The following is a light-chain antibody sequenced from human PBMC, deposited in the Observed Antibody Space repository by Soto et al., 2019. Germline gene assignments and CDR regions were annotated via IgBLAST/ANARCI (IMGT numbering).Light chain of an antibody. CDR1: RSNVGTYA. Sequence: QSVLTQSPSASATPGQRVTMSCSGTRSNVGTYAVNWYQQLPGTAPTLLIFRNHQRPSGVPDRFSGSKSGTSASLAISAPQSADEADYYCTAWDASLRAVVFGGGTKLTVL. CDR2: RNH. V-gene: IGLV1-44*01. CDR3: TAWDASLRAVV. J-gene: IGLJ2*01.